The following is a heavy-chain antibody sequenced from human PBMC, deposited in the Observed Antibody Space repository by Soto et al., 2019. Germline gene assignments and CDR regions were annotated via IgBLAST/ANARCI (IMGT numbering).Heavy chain of an antibody. D-gene: IGHD6-13*01. V-gene: IGHV1-8*01. CDR2: MNPGSGQT. J-gene: IGHJ5*02. CDR1: GDTFMKND. Sequence: ASVKVSCKTSGDTFMKNDITWVRQAAGQGLEWLGGMNPGSGQTGYANKFQGRVAITRDASTGTSHMELSSLTSDDTAVYYCAGMASAGTLNGIDLWGQGTLVTVSS. CDR3: AGMASAGTLNGIDL.